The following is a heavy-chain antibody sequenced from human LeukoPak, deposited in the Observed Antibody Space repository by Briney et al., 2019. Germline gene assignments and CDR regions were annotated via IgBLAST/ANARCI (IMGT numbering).Heavy chain of an antibody. V-gene: IGHV3-30-3*01. J-gene: IGHJ4*02. Sequence: GSSLRLSCAASGFTFSSYAMHWVRQAPGKGLEWVAVISYDGSNKYYADSVKGRFTISRDNSKNTLYLQMNSLRAEDTAVYYCARDDAWYFDYWGQGTLVTVSS. CDR2: ISYDGSNK. CDR3: ARDDAWYFDY. CDR1: GFTFSSYA.